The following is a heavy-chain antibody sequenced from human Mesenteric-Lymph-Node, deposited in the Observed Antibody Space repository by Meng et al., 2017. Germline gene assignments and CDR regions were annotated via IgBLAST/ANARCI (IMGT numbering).Heavy chain of an antibody. D-gene: IGHD1-26*01. Sequence: GESLKISCAASGFTFSSYAMSWVRQAPGKGLEWVSAISGDGGSTYYADSVKGRFTISRGNSKNTLYLQMNSLRAEDTAVYYCARTNSGSYGSIDYWGQGTLVTVSS. CDR2: ISGDGGST. CDR1: GFTFSSYA. J-gene: IGHJ4*02. V-gene: IGHV3-23*01. CDR3: ARTNSGSYGSIDY.